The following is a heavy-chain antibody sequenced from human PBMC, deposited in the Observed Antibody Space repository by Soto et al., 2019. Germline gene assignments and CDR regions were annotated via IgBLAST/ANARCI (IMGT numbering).Heavy chain of an antibody. CDR2: IAYSGTA. V-gene: IGHV4-39*01. CDR3: ARTTGRHLDF. D-gene: IGHD4-4*01. J-gene: IGHJ4*02. CDR1: YGSISVSNVF. Sequence: QLQLQESGPGLVKPWETLSLTCTVSYGSISVSNVFWGWVRQPPGKGLEWIGNIAYSGTAYFNPSLGTRVTFPVDTSKNQFSLTLYSVTAADTAVYYSARTTGRHLDFWGQGILVTVSS.